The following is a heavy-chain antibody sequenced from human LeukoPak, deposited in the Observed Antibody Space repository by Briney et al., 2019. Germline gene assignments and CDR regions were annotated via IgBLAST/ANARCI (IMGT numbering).Heavy chain of an antibody. Sequence: ASVKVSCKASGYTFTTYGISWVRQAPGQGLEWMGWISAHNGNTNYAQKLQGRVTMTTDTSTSTTYMDLRSLRSDDTAVYYCARGGSGWSFDYWGQGTLVTVSS. J-gene: IGHJ4*02. CDR1: GYTFTTYG. CDR3: ARGGSGWSFDY. CDR2: ISAHNGNT. D-gene: IGHD6-13*01. V-gene: IGHV1-18*01.